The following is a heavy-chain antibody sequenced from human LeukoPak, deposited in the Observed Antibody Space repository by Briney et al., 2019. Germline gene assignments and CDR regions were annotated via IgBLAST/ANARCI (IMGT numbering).Heavy chain of an antibody. V-gene: IGHV4-34*01. CDR3: ARVAQFYYYYMDV. Sequence: NPSETLSLTCAVYGGSFSGYYWSWIRQPPGKGLEWIGEINHSGSTNYNPSLKSRVTISVDTSKNQFSLKLSSVTAADTAVYYCARVAQFYYYYMDVWGKGTTVTVSS. CDR2: INHSGST. D-gene: IGHD5-24*01. CDR1: GGSFSGYY. J-gene: IGHJ6*03.